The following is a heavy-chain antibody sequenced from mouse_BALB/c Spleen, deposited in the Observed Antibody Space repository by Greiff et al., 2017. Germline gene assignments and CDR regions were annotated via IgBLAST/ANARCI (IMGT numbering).Heavy chain of an antibody. CDR3: ARVAVPWDAMDY. J-gene: IGHJ4*01. D-gene: IGHD6-1*01. V-gene: IGHV3-6*02. Sequence: EVKLVESGPGLVKPSQSLSLTCSVTGYSITSGYYWNWIRQFPGNKLEWMGYISYDGSNNYNPSLKNRISITRDTSKNQFFLKLNSVTTEDTATYYCARVAVPWDAMDYWGQGTSVTVSS. CDR2: ISYDGSN. CDR1: GYSITSGYY.